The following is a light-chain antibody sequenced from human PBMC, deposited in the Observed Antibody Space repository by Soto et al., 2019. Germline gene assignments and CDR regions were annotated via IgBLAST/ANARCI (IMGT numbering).Light chain of an antibody. CDR1: QGISSY. Sequence: DLQLTQSPSFLSASVGDRVTNTCRASQGISSYLAWYQQKPGKAPKLLIYAVSTLQSGVPSRFSGSGFGTEFSLTISSLQPEDFATYFCQQLNSYPHSCGGGTKVEIK. CDR2: AVS. J-gene: IGKJ4*02. CDR3: QQLNSYPHS. V-gene: IGKV1-9*01.